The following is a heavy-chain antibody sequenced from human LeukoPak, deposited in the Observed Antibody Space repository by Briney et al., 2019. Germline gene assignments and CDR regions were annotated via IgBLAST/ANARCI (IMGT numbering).Heavy chain of an antibody. V-gene: IGHV3-23*01. CDR1: GFTFNNYA. D-gene: IGHD5-18*01. CDR2: IRGSGDNT. J-gene: IGHJ4*02. Sequence: TGGSLRLSCAASGFTFNNYAMSWVRQAPGKGLEWVSAIRGSGDNTYYAASVKGRFTISRDNSKNTLYLQMNSLRAGDTAVYYCATVRGYGYANEYHFESWGQGTPVTVSS. CDR3: ATVRGYGYANEYHFES.